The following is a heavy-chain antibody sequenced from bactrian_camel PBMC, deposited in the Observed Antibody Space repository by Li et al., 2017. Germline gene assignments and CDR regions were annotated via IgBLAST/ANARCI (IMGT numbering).Heavy chain of an antibody. J-gene: IGHJ4*01. CDR2: IYHGGGAT. V-gene: IGHV3S6*01. CDR1: EFTYSRTW. Sequence: HVQLVESGGGSVSAGGSLRLSCTASEFTYSRTWLGWFRQGPGKEREGDAAIYHGGGATAYADSVKGRFTISADNAKNTVYLQMNSLKPEDTAMYYCAARASSWYDRCTWPLAETNFQYWGQGTQVTVS. D-gene: IGHD3*01. CDR3: AARASSWYDRCTWPLAETNFQY.